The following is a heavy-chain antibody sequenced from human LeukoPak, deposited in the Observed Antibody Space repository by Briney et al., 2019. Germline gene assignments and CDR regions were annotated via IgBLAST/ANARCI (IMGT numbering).Heavy chain of an antibody. CDR3: AREIPSGS. V-gene: IGHV3-30-3*01. J-gene: IGHJ4*02. D-gene: IGHD1-26*01. CDR2: ISYDGSNK. CDR1: GFTFSDAW. Sequence: GGSLRLSCAASGFTFSDAWMVWVRQAPGKGLEWVAVISYDGSNKYYADSVKGRFTISRDNSKNTLYLQMNSLRAEDTAVYYCAREIPSGSWGQGTLVTVSS.